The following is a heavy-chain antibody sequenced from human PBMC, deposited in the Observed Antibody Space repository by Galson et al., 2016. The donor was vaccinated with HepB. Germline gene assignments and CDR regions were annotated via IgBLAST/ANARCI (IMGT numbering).Heavy chain of an antibody. V-gene: IGHV3-23*01. CDR3: AKEGSKLARNYYYGMDV. J-gene: IGHJ6*04. CDR1: GFTFSNYA. CDR2: ISGSGGST. D-gene: IGHD3-10*01. Sequence: SLRLSCAGSGFTFSNYAISWVRQAPGKGLEWVSVISGSGGSTYYADSVKGRSTISRDNSKNTMYLQMNSLRAEDTAGYYCAKEGSKLARNYYYGMDVWGKGTTVTVSS.